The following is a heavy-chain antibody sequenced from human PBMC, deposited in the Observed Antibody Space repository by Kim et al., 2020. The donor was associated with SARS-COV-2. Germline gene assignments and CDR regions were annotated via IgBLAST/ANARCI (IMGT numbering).Heavy chain of an antibody. CDR2: IIPIFGTA. CDR3: ARQLRYFDWLPPDY. D-gene: IGHD3-9*01. CDR1: GGTFSSYA. J-gene: IGHJ4*02. V-gene: IGHV1-69*13. Sequence: SVKVSCKASGGTFSSYAISWVRQAPGQGLEWMGGIIPIFGTANYAQKFQGRVTITADESTSTAYMELSSLRSEDTAVYYCARQLRYFDWLPPDYWGQGTLVTVSS.